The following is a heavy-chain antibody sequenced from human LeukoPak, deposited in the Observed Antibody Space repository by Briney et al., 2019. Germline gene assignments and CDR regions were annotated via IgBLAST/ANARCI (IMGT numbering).Heavy chain of an antibody. J-gene: IGHJ4*02. CDR2: ISASGSYT. Sequence: GGSLRLSCAASGFSFRDEYMSWIRQAPGQGPEWISYISASGSYTNYADSVKGRFTISRDNAKNSLHLQMNSLRAEDTAVYYCGRSRGAGPGAHFDVWGQGILVTVSS. V-gene: IGHV3-11*03. CDR3: GRSRGAGPGAHFDV. D-gene: IGHD6-19*01. CDR1: GFSFRDEY.